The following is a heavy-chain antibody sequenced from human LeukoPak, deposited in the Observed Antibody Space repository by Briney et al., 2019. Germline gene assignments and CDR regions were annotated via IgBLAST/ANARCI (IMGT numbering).Heavy chain of an antibody. D-gene: IGHD5-24*01. J-gene: IGHJ4*02. CDR1: GYSFGSYW. CDR2: IYPGDSDT. V-gene: IGHV5-51*01. Sequence: GGSLKISCKGSGYSFGSYWIGWVRQLPGKGLEWMGIIYPGDSDTRYSPSFQAQVTISADKSISTAYLQWSILKASDTAMYYCARRDGYDSTTFDYWGQGTLVTVSS. CDR3: ARRDGYDSTTFDY.